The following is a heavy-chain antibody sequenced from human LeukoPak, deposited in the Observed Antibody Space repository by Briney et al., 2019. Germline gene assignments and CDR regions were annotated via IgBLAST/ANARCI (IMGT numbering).Heavy chain of an antibody. CDR3: ARGLDESYYYDSSGPDDAFDI. CDR2: INPNSGGT. D-gene: IGHD3-22*01. J-gene: IGHJ3*02. V-gene: IGHV1-2*04. Sequence: ASVRVSCKASGYTFTGYYMHWVRQAPGQGLEWMGWINPNSGGTNYAQKFQGWVTMTRDTSISTAYMELSSLRSDDTAVYYCARGLDESYYYDSSGPDDAFDIWGQGTMVTVSS. CDR1: GYTFTGYY.